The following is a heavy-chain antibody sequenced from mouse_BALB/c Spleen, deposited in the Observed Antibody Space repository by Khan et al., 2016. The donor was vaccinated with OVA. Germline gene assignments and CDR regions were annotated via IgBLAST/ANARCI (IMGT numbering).Heavy chain of an antibody. CDR2: IYPGGYFT. J-gene: IGHJ1*01. V-gene: IGHV1-63*02. CDR3: ARWATWFFDV. CDR1: GYTFTNYW. D-gene: IGHD3-1*01. Sequence: QVQLQQSGGEVVRPGTSVEISCKASGYTFTNYWLGWLRQRPGHGLEWIGDIYPGGYFTNYNEQFKGKATLTVDTSSSTADMQLSSLTSEDSAVYFSARWATWFFDVWGAGTTVTGSS.